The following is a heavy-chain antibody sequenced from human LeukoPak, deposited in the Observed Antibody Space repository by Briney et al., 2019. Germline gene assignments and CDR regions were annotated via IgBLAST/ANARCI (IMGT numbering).Heavy chain of an antibody. D-gene: IGHD2-2*01. CDR2: INHSGST. CDR3: ASGYCSSTSCYWLFY. V-gene: IGHV4-34*01. J-gene: IGHJ4*02. Sequence: SETLALTGGVYGGSFSGYYWSWIRQPQGKGLEWIGEINHSGSTNYNPSLKSRVTISVDTSKNQFSLKLSSVTAADTAVYYCASGYCSSTSCYWLFYWGQGTLVTVSS. CDR1: GGSFSGYY.